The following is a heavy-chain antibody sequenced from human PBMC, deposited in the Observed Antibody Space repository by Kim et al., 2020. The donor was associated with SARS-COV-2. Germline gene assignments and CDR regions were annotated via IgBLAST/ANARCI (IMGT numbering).Heavy chain of an antibody. V-gene: IGHV3-15*01. D-gene: IGHD5-18*01. J-gene: IGHJ4*02. CDR2: IKSEADGGTT. Sequence: GGSLRLSCAASGFTFSNTWMSWVRQAPGKGLEWVGRIKSEADGGTTNYAAPVKGRFAISRDDSKNTLYLQMNTLKTEDTAVYYCTTDGHADTTMFSVYWGQGTLVTVSS. CDR3: TTDGHADTTMFSVY. CDR1: GFTFSNTW.